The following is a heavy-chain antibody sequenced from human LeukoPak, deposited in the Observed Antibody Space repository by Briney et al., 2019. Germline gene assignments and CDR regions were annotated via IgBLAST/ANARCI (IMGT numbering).Heavy chain of an antibody. CDR3: ARGPPSILWWSLYFDY. V-gene: IGHV4-30-2*01. CDR1: GGSISSGGYS. CDR2: IYHSGST. D-gene: IGHD2-21*01. Sequence: PSETLSLTYAVSGGSISSGGYSWSWIRQPPGKGLEWIGYIYHSGSTYYNPSLKSRVTISVDRSKNQFSLKLSSVTAADTAVYYCARGPPSILWWSLYFDYWGQGTLVTVSS. J-gene: IGHJ4*02.